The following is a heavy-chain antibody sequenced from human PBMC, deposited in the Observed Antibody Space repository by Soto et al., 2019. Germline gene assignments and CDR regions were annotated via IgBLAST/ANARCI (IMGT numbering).Heavy chain of an antibody. CDR3: ARGPGSIVGATENGGYFDY. Sequence: ASVKVSCKASGYTFTGYYMHWVRQAPGQGLEWMGWINPNSGGTNYAQKFQGWVTMTRDTSISTAYMELSRLRSDDTAVYYCARGPGSIVGATENGGYFDYWGQGTLVTVSS. CDR2: INPNSGGT. J-gene: IGHJ4*02. D-gene: IGHD1-26*01. CDR1: GYTFTGYY. V-gene: IGHV1-2*04.